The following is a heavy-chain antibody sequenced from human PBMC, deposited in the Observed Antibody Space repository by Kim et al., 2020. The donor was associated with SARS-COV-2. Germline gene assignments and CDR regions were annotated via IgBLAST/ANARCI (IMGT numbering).Heavy chain of an antibody. CDR2: DGSYT. CDR3: AFTGNTAY. D-gene: IGHD1-7*01. Sequence: DGSYTSNADSVKGRFTISRDNAKNTVYLQMNSLRVEDTAVYYCAFTGNTAYWGQGTLVTVSS. V-gene: IGHV3-74*01. J-gene: IGHJ4*02.